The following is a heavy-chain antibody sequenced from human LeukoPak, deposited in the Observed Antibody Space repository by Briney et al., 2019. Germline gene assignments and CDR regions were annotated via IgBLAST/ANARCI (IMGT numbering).Heavy chain of an antibody. CDR1: GYTFTSYG. Sequence: ASVKVSCKASGYTFTSYGISWVRQAPGQALEWMGWISAYNGNTNYAQKLQGRVTMTTDTSTSTAYMELRSLRSDDTAVYYCARAAAMDGSGSYYSFFDYWGQGTLVTVSS. J-gene: IGHJ4*02. D-gene: IGHD3-10*01. V-gene: IGHV1-18*01. CDR2: ISAYNGNT. CDR3: ARAAAMDGSGSYYSFFDY.